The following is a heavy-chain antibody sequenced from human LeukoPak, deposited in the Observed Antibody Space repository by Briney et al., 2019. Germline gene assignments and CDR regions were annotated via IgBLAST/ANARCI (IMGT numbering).Heavy chain of an antibody. Sequence: GGSLRLSCSASGFTFSSYAMHWVRQAPGKGLEYVSAISSNGGSTYYADSVKGRFTISRDNSKNTLYLQMNSLRAEDTAVYFCAKGRSSSSWYEDYWGQGTLVTVSS. D-gene: IGHD6-19*01. V-gene: IGHV3-64*04. J-gene: IGHJ4*02. CDR1: GFTFSSYA. CDR3: AKGRSSSSWYEDY. CDR2: ISSNGGST.